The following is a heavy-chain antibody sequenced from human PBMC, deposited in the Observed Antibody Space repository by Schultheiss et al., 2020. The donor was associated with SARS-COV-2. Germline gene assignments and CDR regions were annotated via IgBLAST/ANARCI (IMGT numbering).Heavy chain of an antibody. CDR3: ARDTWHRDYYNYYMDV. J-gene: IGHJ6*03. D-gene: IGHD3-10*01. CDR2: IKQDGSEK. CDR1: GVTVSSNY. Sequence: GGSLRLSCAASGVTVSSNYMSWVRQAPGKGLEWVANIKQDGSEKYYVDSVKGRFTISRDNAKNSLYLQMNSLRAEDTAVYYCARDTWHRDYYNYYMDVWGKGTTVTVSS. V-gene: IGHV3-7*01.